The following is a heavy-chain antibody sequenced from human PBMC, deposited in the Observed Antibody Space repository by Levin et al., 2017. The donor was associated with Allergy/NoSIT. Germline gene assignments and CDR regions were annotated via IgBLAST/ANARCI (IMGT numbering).Heavy chain of an antibody. CDR2: IYRSGDT. CDR3: ATVEGLFCSGVSCSYSFHY. CDR1: GGSISTDNW. Sequence: SQTLSLTCAVSGGSISTDNWWSWIRQPPGTGLEWIGEIYRSGDTNHNPSLRSRVTMSVDKSKNNFSLKLSSVTAADTAVYYCATVEGLFCSGVSCSYSFHYWGQGALVTVSS. D-gene: IGHD3-9*01. V-gene: IGHV4-4*02. J-gene: IGHJ4*02.